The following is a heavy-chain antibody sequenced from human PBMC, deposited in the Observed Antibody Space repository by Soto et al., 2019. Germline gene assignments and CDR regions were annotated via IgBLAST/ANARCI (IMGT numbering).Heavy chain of an antibody. J-gene: IGHJ5*02. CDR1: GGSISSGGYY. CDR2: IYYSGST. CDR3: ARGTRTAHWFDP. V-gene: IGHV4-31*03. Sequence: PSETLSLTCTVSGGSISSGGYYWSWIRQHPGKGLEWIGYIYYSGSTYYNPSLKSRVTISVDTSKNQFSLKLSSVTAADTAVYYCARGTRTAHWFDPWGQGTLVTVSS.